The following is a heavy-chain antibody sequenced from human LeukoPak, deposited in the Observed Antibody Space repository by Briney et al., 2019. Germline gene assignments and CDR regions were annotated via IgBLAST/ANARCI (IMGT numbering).Heavy chain of an antibody. Sequence: GGSLRLSCAASGLTFSRYWMHWVRQAPGKGLVWVSRVNNDGSSTTYADSVMGRFTISRDNAKNTLYLQMNSLRAEDTAVYYCARVIYSGWQGELSDWGQGTLVTVSS. V-gene: IGHV3-74*01. CDR1: GLTFSRYW. D-gene: IGHD6-19*01. J-gene: IGHJ4*02. CDR3: ARVIYSGWQGELSD. CDR2: VNNDGSST.